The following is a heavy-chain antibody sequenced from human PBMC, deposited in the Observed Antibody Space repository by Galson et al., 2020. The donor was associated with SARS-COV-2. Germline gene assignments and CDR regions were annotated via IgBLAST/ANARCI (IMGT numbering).Heavy chain of an antibody. CDR2: INTNTGNP. CDR1: GYTFTSYA. D-gene: IGHD2-2*01. V-gene: IGHV7-4-1*02. J-gene: IGHJ6*02. CDR3: ARDYVVVVPSGMWTTDGYYYYGMDV. Sequence: ASVKVSCKASGYTFTSYAMNWVRQAPGQGLEWMGWINTNTGNPTYAQGFTGRFVFSLDTSVSTAYLQISSLKAEDTAVYYCARDYVVVVPSGMWTTDGYYYYGMDVGGQGTTVTVSS.